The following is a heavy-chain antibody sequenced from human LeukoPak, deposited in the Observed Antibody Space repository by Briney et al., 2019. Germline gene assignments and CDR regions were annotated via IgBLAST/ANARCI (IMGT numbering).Heavy chain of an antibody. Sequence: SETLSLTCTVDGGSISSYYWSWIRQPPGKGLEWIGYIYTSGSTNYNPSLKSRVTISVDTSKNQFSLKLSSVTAADTAVYYCARGMAPGYYYYYMDVWGKGTTVTVS. V-gene: IGHV4-4*09. CDR1: GGSISSYY. D-gene: IGHD2-8*01. J-gene: IGHJ6*03. CDR3: ARGMAPGYYYYYMDV. CDR2: IYTSGST.